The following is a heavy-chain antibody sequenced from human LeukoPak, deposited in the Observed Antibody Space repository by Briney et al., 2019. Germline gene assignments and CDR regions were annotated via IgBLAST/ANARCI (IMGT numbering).Heavy chain of an antibody. CDR3: AKDPDFSADY. J-gene: IGHJ4*02. CDR1: GFTFSSYG. CDR2: MRYDGSNK. D-gene: IGHD3/OR15-3a*01. Sequence: GGSLRLSCAASGFTFSSYGMHWVRQAPGKGLEWVAFMRYDGSNKYYADSVEGRFTISRDNSKNTLYLQMNSLRAEDTAVYYCAKDPDFSADYWGQGTLVTVSS. V-gene: IGHV3-30*02.